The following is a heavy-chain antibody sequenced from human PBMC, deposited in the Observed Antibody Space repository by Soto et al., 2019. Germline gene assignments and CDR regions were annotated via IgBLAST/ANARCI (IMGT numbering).Heavy chain of an antibody. CDR2: SGASGTP. J-gene: IGHJ4*02. V-gene: IGHV3-23*01. CDR3: AKEFGCLRPFDH. CDR1: GFTFSNYG. Sequence: VQLLESGGGLVQPGGSLRLSCAASGFTFSNYGMSWVRQAPGKGLEWVSVSGASGTPYYSDFVKGRFTISRDNSKNTLYLQMNSLRIEDTAVYYCAKEFGCLRPFDHWGQGILVTVSS. D-gene: IGHD3-16*01.